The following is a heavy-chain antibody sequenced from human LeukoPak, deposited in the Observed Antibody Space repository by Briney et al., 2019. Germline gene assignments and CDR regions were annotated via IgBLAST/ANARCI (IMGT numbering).Heavy chain of an antibody. J-gene: IGHJ4*02. CDR3: ARHVRIAAAGTFDY. V-gene: IGHV4-39*01. CDR1: GGSISSSSYS. D-gene: IGHD6-13*01. CDR2: IYYSGSI. Sequence: PSETLSLTCTVSGGSISSSSYSWGWIRQPPGKGLEWIGSIYYSGSIYYNPSLKSRVTISVDTSKNQFSLKLSSVTAADTAVYYCARHVRIAAAGTFDYWGQGTLVTVSS.